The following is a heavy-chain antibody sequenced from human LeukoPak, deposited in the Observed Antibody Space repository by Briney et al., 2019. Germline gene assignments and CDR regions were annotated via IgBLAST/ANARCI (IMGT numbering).Heavy chain of an antibody. V-gene: IGHV1-69*06. J-gene: IGHJ5*02. CDR2: IIPIFGTA. CDR1: GGTFSSYA. D-gene: IGHD2-2*01. CDR3: ARAGDIVVVGNWSDP. Sequence: ASVKVSCKASGGTFSSYAISWVRQAPGQGLEWMGGIIPIFGTANYAQKFQGRVTITADKSTSTAYMELSSLRSEDTAVYYCARAGDIVVVGNWSDPWGQGTLVTVSS.